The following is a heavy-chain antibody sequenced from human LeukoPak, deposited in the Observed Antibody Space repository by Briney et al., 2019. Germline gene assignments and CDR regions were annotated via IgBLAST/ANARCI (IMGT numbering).Heavy chain of an antibody. CDR2: IIPIFGTA. V-gene: IGHV1-69*13. D-gene: IGHD2-8*01. CDR1: GYTFTSYG. J-gene: IGHJ6*03. CDR3: ARDQGGYSTFYYYYMDV. Sequence: ASVKVSCKASGYTFTSYGISWVRQAPGQGLEWMGGIIPIFGTANYAQKFQGRVTITADESTSTAYMELSSLRSEDTAVYYCARDQGGYSTFYYYYMDVWGKGTTVTISS.